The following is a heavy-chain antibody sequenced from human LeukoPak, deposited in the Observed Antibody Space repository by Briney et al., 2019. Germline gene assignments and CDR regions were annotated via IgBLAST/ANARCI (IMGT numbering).Heavy chain of an antibody. Sequence: PGRSLRLSCAASGFTFSSYGMHWVRQAPGKGLEWVAVISYDGSNKYYADSVKGRFTFSRDNSKNTLYLQMNSLRAEDTAVYYCAAGYSSGWRPLNYWGQGTLVTVSS. CDR2: ISYDGSNK. CDR1: GFTFSSYG. D-gene: IGHD6-19*01. J-gene: IGHJ4*02. CDR3: AAGYSSGWRPLNY. V-gene: IGHV3-30*03.